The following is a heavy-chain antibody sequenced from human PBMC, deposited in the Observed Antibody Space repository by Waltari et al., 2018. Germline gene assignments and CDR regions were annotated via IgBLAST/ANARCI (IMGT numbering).Heavy chain of an antibody. D-gene: IGHD2-15*01. CDR1: GFIFRDHA. CDR3: ARDRWYFDS. J-gene: IGHJ4*02. V-gene: IGHV3-49*04. Sequence: EVQLVESGGGLVQPGRSLTLSCTASGFIFRDHAVSWVRQAPGKGLAWVGFIKSKAYGATTENAASVKGRFIISRDDSKSIAYLQMDSLKTEDTAVYYCARDRWYFDSWGQGTLVTVSS. CDR2: IKSKAYGATT.